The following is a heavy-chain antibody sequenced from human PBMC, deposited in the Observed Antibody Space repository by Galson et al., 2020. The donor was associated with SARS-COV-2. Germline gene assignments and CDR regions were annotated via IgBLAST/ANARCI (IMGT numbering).Heavy chain of an antibody. D-gene: IGHD5-12*01. Sequence: SVKVSCKASGGTFSSYAISWVRQAPGQGLEWMGGIIPIFGTANYAQKFQGRVTITADESTSTAYMELSSLRSEDTAVYYCARDHRDGYNYHYYYYMDVWGKGTTVTVSS. CDR3: ARDHRDGYNYHYYYYMDV. J-gene: IGHJ6*03. CDR2: IIPIFGTA. CDR1: GGTFSSYA. V-gene: IGHV1-69*13.